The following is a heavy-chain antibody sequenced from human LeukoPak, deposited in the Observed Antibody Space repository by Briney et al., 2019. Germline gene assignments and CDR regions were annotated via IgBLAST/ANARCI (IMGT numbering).Heavy chain of an antibody. V-gene: IGHV4-39*01. Sequence: PSETLSLTCTVSGGSISSSNYYWGWIRQPPGKGLEWIGSIHYRGNTYYNPSLKSRVTISVDTSKNQFSLKLSSVTAADTAVYCCARSAPRYCSSTSCYGGLLEFDPWGQGTLVTVSS. CDR3: ARSAPRYCSSTSCYGGLLEFDP. CDR2: IHYRGNT. D-gene: IGHD2-2*01. CDR1: GGSISSSNYY. J-gene: IGHJ5*02.